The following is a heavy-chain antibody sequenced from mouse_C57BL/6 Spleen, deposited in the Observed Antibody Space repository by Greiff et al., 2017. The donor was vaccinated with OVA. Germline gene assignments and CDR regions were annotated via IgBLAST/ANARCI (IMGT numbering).Heavy chain of an antibody. Sequence: QVHVKQPGTELVKPGASVKLSCKASGYTFTSYWMHWVKQRPGQGLEWIGNINPSNGGTNYNEKFKSKATLTVDKSSSTAYMQLSSLTSEDSAVYYCARFGITRGYYFDYWGQGTTLTVSS. CDR3: ARFGITRGYYFDY. J-gene: IGHJ2*01. CDR2: INPSNGGT. D-gene: IGHD2-4*01. CDR1: GYTFTSYW. V-gene: IGHV1-53*01.